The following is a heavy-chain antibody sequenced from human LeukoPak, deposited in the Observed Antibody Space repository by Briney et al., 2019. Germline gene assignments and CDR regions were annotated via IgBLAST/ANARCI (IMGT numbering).Heavy chain of an antibody. CDR3: AREGCSGGSCYFDY. CDR1: GFTFTSVW. D-gene: IGHD2-15*01. J-gene: IGHJ4*02. CDR2: ISTDGAVT. Sequence: GGSLRLSCAASGFTFTSVWMHWFRQAPGRGLVWISRISTDGAVTGYADSVKGRFTISRDNAKNTLYLQMNSLRAEDTAVYYCAREGCSGGSCYFDYWGQGTLVTVSS. V-gene: IGHV3-74*01.